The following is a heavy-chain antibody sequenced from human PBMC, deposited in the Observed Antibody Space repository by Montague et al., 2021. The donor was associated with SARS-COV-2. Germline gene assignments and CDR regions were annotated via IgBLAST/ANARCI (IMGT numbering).Heavy chain of an antibody. CDR1: GGSISGSSDY. Sequence: SETLSLTCTVSGGSISGSSDYWAWIRQPPGKGLEWIGSIYHSGSTFYNPSLKSRVSMSVDASKNQFSLKLSPVTAADTAMYYCARVKWELSVGNVFDIWGQGTMVTVSS. CDR3: ARVKWELSVGNVFDI. J-gene: IGHJ3*02. D-gene: IGHD1-26*01. CDR2: IYHSGST. V-gene: IGHV4-39*01.